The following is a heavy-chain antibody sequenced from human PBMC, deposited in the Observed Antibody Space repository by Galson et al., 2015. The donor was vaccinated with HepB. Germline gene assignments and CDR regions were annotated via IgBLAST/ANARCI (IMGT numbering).Heavy chain of an antibody. V-gene: IGHV3-33*01. D-gene: IGHD2-2*01. CDR3: ARDDCSTTSCLTY. CDR2: IWYDGSRK. J-gene: IGHJ4*02. CDR1: GFIFSDHG. Sequence: SLRLSCATSGFIFSDHGMLWVRQAPGKGLEWVATIWYDGSRKYHSDSVKGRFIVSRDDSKNTLYLQMNSLRVEDTAIYYCARDDCSTTSCLTYWGQGTLVTFSS.